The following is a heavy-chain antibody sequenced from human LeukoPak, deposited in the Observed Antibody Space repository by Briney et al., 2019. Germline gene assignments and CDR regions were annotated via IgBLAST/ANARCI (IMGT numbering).Heavy chain of an antibody. D-gene: IGHD6-19*01. CDR1: RYSINSVSSSFF. J-gene: IGHJ4*02. CDR3: TRVSVACAFVD. V-gene: IGHV4-38-2*01. Sequence: TSESLSLTCAVSRYSINSVSSSFFWGWIRQPPGKGLEWIGSITRSGLTYYNPSLKSRVAISVDTSKNHFSLSLNSVTAADTAVYYCTRVSVACAFVDWGQGTLLTVSS. CDR2: ITRSGLT.